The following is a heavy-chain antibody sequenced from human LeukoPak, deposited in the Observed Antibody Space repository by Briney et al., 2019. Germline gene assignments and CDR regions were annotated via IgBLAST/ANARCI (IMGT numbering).Heavy chain of an antibody. V-gene: IGHV4-59*08. CDR3: ARHSANVNRGPMLRGTRFDP. J-gene: IGHJ5*02. Sequence: AETLSLTCTVSGGSISSYYWNWIRQPPGKGLEWIGYIYYSGSTNYNPSLKSRFTISVDTSKSQFSLRLSSVNAADTAVYYCARHSANVNRGPMLRGTRFDPWGQGTLVTVSS. CDR2: IYYSGST. D-gene: IGHD2-8*01. CDR1: GGSISSYY.